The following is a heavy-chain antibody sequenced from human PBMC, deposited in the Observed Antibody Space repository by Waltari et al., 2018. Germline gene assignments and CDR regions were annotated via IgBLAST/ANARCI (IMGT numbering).Heavy chain of an antibody. D-gene: IGHD3-10*01. Sequence: QVQLVQSGAEVKKPGASVTVPCATSGYTFTDFYIHWVRQAPGQGLEWMGWIHPNSGDTNYAQKFQGWVTMTRDTSISTAFMELTSDDTAVYFCARGAAGHADYWGQGTLVTVSS. V-gene: IGHV1-2*04. J-gene: IGHJ4*02. CDR1: GYTFTDFY. CDR2: IHPNSGDT. CDR3: ARGAAGHADY.